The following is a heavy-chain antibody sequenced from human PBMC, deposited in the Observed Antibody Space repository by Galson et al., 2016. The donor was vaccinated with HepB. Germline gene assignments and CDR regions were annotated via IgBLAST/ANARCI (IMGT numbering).Heavy chain of an antibody. J-gene: IGHJ6*02. V-gene: IGHV3-23*01. Sequence: SLRLSCAASGFTFRDYAMSWVRQAPGKGLEWVSTISGGGASTYYADSVKGRFTISRDNAKNSLYLQMNSLRAEDTALYYCAKVDTAMVTYYYGMDVWGQGTTVTVSS. CDR3: AKVDTAMVTYYYGMDV. CDR2: ISGGGAST. CDR1: GFTFRDYA. D-gene: IGHD5-18*01.